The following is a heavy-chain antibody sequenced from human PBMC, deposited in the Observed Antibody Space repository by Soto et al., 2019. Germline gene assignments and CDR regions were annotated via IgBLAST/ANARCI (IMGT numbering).Heavy chain of an antibody. V-gene: IGHV3-30*18. D-gene: IGHD3-3*01. J-gene: IGHJ4*02. CDR1: GFTFSSYG. CDR3: AKDLPHDFWSGYAFDY. Sequence: LRLSCAASGFTFSSYGMHWVRQAPGKGLEWVAVISYDGSNKYYADSVKGRFTISRDNSKNTLYLQMNSLRAEDTAVYYCAKDLPHDFWSGYAFDYWGQGTLVTVSS. CDR2: ISYDGSNK.